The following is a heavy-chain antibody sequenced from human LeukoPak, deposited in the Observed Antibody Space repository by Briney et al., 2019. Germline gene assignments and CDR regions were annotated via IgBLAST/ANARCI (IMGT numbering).Heavy chain of an antibody. CDR1: GFTFSSYA. CDR2: ISSSSSYI. CDR3: ARDKVVAATPFDY. Sequence: GGSLRLSCAASGFTFSSYAMSWVRQAPGKGLEWVSSISSSSSYIYYADSVKGRFTISRDNAKNSLYLQMNSLRAEDTAVYYCARDKVVAATPFDYWGQGTLVTVSS. V-gene: IGHV3-21*01. J-gene: IGHJ4*02. D-gene: IGHD2-15*01.